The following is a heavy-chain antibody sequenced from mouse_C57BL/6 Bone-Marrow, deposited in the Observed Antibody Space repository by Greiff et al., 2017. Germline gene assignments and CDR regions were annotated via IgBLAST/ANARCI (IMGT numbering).Heavy chain of an antibody. CDR3: ARSGLGPYYAMDY. D-gene: IGHD3-3*01. Sequence: EVKLMESGPELVKPGASVKISCKASGYSFTGYYMNWVKQSPEKSLEWIGEINPSTGGTTYNQKFKAKATLTVDKSSSTAYMQLKSLTSEDSAVYYCARSGLGPYYAMDYWGQGTSVTVSS. V-gene: IGHV1-42*01. CDR1: GYSFTGYY. J-gene: IGHJ4*01. CDR2: INPSTGGT.